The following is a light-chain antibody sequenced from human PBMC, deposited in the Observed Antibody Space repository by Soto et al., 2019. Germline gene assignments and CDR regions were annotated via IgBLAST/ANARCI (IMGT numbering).Light chain of an antibody. CDR1: QGISSH. CDR3: QKYNSDPLT. CDR2: TAS. Sequence: IRMTQSPSSFSASIGDRVTITCRASQGISSHLAWYQVKPGKVPKLLIYTASSLQTGVPSRFSGSGSGTDFTLTISCLQPEDVAIYYCQKYNSDPLTFGGGTKVEIK. J-gene: IGKJ4*01. V-gene: IGKV1-27*01.